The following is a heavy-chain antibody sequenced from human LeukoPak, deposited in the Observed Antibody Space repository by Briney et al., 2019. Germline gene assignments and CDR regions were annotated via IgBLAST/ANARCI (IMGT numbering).Heavy chain of an antibody. CDR2: FYISGGT. CDR3: ASLGGFAI. CDR1: GDSISSGSYY. V-gene: IGHV4-61*02. Sequence: SETLSLTCTVSGDSISSGSYYWNWIRQPAGKRLEWIGRFYISGGTNYNPSLKSRVTISVDTSKNHFSLKLTSVTAADTAVYYCASLGGFAIWGQGTVFTVSS. J-gene: IGHJ3*02.